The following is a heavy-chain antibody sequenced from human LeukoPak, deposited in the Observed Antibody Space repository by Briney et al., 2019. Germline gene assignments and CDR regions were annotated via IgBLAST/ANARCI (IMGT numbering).Heavy chain of an antibody. CDR2: IYYSGST. D-gene: IGHD3-22*01. J-gene: IGHJ4*02. CDR3: AALYTYYYDSSGYYNDFDY. CDR1: GGSISSYY. Sequence: PSETLSLTCTVSGGSISSYYWSWIRQPPGKGLEWIGYIYYSGSTNYNPSLKSRVTISVDTSKNQFSLKLSSVAAADTAVYYCAALYTYYYDSSGYYNDFDYWGQGILVTVSS. V-gene: IGHV4-59*01.